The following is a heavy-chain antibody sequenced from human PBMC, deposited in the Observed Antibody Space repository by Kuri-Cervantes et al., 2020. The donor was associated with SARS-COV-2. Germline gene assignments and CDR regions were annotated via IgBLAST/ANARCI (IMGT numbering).Heavy chain of an antibody. V-gene: IGHV4-59*01. D-gene: IGHD4-23*01. CDR3: ARVGEYGGNWDVDY. CDR1: GGSISSYY. CDR2: IYYSGST. Sequence: SETLSLTCTVSGGSISSYYWSWIRQPPGKGLEWIGYIYYSGSTNYNPSLKSRVTISVDTSKNQFSLKLSSVTDADTAVYYCARVGEYGGNWDVDYWGQGTLVTVSS. J-gene: IGHJ4*02.